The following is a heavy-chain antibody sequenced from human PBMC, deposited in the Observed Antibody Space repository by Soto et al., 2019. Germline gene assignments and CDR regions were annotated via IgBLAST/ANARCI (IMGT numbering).Heavy chain of an antibody. D-gene: IGHD3-22*01. J-gene: IGHJ4*02. CDR3: ASAPMMTPLDYYFDY. Sequence: SETLSLSCTVSGDSISSGSYYWGWIRQPPGKGLEWIGSIYASGSTYYNPSLKSRVTISVATSKNQFSLKLSSVSAAETAVYYCASAPMMTPLDYYFDYCVQATLATVS. CDR1: GDSISSGSYY. CDR2: IYASGST. V-gene: IGHV4-39*01.